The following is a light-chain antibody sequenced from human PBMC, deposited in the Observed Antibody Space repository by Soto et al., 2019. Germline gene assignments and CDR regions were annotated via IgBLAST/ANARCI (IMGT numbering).Light chain of an antibody. CDR2: YAL. Sequence: EIVLTQSPATLSLSPGERATLSCRASQSVRTYLAWYQQKPGQAPRLLIYYALHRATDIPTRFSGSGSGTDFTLTSSNLEAEDFAVYYCQQRSGWLTFGGGTKVEIK. J-gene: IGKJ4*01. CDR1: QSVRTY. V-gene: IGKV3-11*01. CDR3: QQRSGWLT.